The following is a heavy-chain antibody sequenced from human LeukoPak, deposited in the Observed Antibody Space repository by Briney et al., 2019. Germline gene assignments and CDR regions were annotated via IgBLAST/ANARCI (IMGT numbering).Heavy chain of an antibody. CDR1: GFTFSSYA. CDR2: ISGSGGST. D-gene: IGHD6-19*01. Sequence: QPGGSLRLSCAASGFTFSSYAMSWVRRAPGKGLEWVSAISGSGGSTYYADSVKGWFTISRDNSKNTLYLQMNSLRAEDTAVYYCAKHRTKVAGTFQHWGQGTLVTVSS. V-gene: IGHV3-23*01. J-gene: IGHJ1*01. CDR3: AKHRTKVAGTFQH.